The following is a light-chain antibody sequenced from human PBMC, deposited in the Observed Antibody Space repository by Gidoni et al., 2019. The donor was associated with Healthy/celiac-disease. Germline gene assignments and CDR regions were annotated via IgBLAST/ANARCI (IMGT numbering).Light chain of an antibody. CDR1: QSISSY. CDR2: AAS. V-gene: IGKV1-39*01. CDR3: HQSYSIPFA. J-gene: IGKJ3*01. Sequence: DIQMTQSPSSLSASVGDRVTITCRASQSISSYLNWYQQKPGKAPMLLIYAASSVQSGVPSRFSGSGSGTDFTLTISRPQPEAFATYYCHQSYSIPFAFGPGTKVDIK.